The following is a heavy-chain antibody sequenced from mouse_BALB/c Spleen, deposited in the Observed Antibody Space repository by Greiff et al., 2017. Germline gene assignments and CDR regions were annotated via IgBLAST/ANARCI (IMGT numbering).Heavy chain of an antibody. V-gene: IGHV1-80*01. CDR2: IYPGDGDT. CDR3: ARIDGNYGFDY. CDR1: GYAFSSYW. Sequence: QVQLQQSGPELVRPGSSVKISCKASGYAFSSYWMNWVKQRPGQGLEWIGQIYPGDGDTNYNGKFKGKATLTADKSSSTAYMQLSSLTSEDSAVYFCARIDGNYGFDYWGQGTTLTVSS. D-gene: IGHD2-1*01. J-gene: IGHJ2*01.